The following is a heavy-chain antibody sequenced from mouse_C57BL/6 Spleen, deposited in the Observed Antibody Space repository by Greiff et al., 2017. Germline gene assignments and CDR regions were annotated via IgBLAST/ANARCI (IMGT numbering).Heavy chain of an antibody. CDR2: IRSKSNNYAT. CDR3: VRQDYDYDDGYYFDY. V-gene: IGHV10-1*01. D-gene: IGHD2-4*01. Sequence: EVKLVESGGGLVQPKGSLKLSCAASGFSFNTYAMNWVRQAPGKGLEWVARIRSKSNNYATYYADSVKDRFTISRDDSESMLYLQMNNLKTEDTAMYYCVRQDYDYDDGYYFDYWGQGTTLTVSS. CDR1: GFSFNTYA. J-gene: IGHJ2*01.